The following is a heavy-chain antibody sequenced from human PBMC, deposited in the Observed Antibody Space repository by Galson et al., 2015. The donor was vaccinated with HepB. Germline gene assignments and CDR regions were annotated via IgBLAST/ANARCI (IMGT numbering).Heavy chain of an antibody. Sequence: SVKVSCKASGYTFTSYAIHWVRQAPGQRLEWMGWINAGSGNTKYSQKFQGRVTITRDTSASTAYMELSSLRSEDTSVFYCAREDGITSIDYWGQGTLVTVSS. V-gene: IGHV1-3*01. CDR3: AREDGITSIDY. D-gene: IGHD1-20*01. CDR1: GYTFTSYA. J-gene: IGHJ4*02. CDR2: INAGSGNT.